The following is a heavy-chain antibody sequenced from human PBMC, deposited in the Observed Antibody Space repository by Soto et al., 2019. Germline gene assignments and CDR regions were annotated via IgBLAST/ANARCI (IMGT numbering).Heavy chain of an antibody. V-gene: IGHV1-69*08. Sequence: QVQLVQSGAEVKKPGSSVKVSCKASGGTFSSYTISWVRQAPGQGLEWMGWIIPILGIANYAQKLQGRVTITEDKSTSTAYMELSSLRSKDTAVYYCARDRRGADGTAVWGQGTTVTVSS. CDR2: IIPILGIA. CDR1: GGTFSSYT. D-gene: IGHD1-26*01. CDR3: ARDRRGADGTAV. J-gene: IGHJ6*02.